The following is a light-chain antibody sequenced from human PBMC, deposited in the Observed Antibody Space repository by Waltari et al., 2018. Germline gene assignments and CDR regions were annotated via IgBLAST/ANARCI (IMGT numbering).Light chain of an antibody. CDR2: GAS. CDR1: QSVRGS. Sequence: EIVLTQSPGTLSLSPGDSATLSCRASQSVRGSLAWYQQKAGQAPRLLIYGASSRATGIPDRFSGSGSGTDFSLTISRLEPEDFAVYYCQHYVRLPATFGQGTKVEI. V-gene: IGKV3-20*01. J-gene: IGKJ1*01. CDR3: QHYVRLPAT.